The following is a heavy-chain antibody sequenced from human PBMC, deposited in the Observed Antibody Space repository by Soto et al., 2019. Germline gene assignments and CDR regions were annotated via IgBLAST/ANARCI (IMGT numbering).Heavy chain of an antibody. CDR3: ARSRQGLRRYCSGGSCPYNCFDP. V-gene: IGHV4-38-2*01. CDR2: IYHSGST. J-gene: IGHJ5*02. D-gene: IGHD2-15*01. CDR1: GYSISSGYY. Sequence: SETLSLTCAVSGYSISSGYYWGWIRQPPGKVLEWIGSIYHSGSTYYNPSLKSRVTISVDTSNNQFSLKLSSVTAADTAVYYCARSRQGLRRYCSGGSCPYNCFDPWGQGTLVTVSS.